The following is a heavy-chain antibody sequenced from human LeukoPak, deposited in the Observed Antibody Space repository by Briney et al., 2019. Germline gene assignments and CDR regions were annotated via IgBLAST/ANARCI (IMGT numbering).Heavy chain of an antibody. Sequence: GESLKISCEGSGYSFTNYWIGWVRQMPGKGLEWMGVFHPSDPDTRYSPSFQGQVTISADKSINTAYLQWSSLKASDTAMYYCARTAPPQELAITIWDWFDPWGQGTLVTVSS. CDR3: ARTAPPQELAITIWDWFDP. V-gene: IGHV5-51*01. CDR1: GYSFTNYW. J-gene: IGHJ5*02. CDR2: FHPSDPDT. D-gene: IGHD3-3*01.